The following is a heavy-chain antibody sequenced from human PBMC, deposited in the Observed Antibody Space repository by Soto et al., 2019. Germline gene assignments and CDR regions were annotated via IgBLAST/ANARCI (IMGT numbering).Heavy chain of an antibody. CDR2: ISWNSGSI. D-gene: IGHD2-15*01. CDR3: ATTPLYCSGGSCQDY. J-gene: IGHJ4*02. Sequence: EVQLVESGGGLVQPGRSLRLSCAASGFTFDDYAMHWVRQAPGKGLEWVSGISWNSGSIGYADSVKGRFTISRDNAKNSLYLQMNSLRAEDTALYYCATTPLYCSGGSCQDYWGQGTLVTASS. CDR1: GFTFDDYA. V-gene: IGHV3-9*01.